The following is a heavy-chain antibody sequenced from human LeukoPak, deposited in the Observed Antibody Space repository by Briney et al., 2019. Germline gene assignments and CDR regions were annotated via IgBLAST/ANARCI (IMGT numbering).Heavy chain of an antibody. CDR2: INSDGSST. V-gene: IGHV3-74*01. D-gene: IGHD6-19*01. Sequence: PGGSLRLSCAASGFTFSSYWMHWVRQAPGKGLVWVSRINSDGSSTTYADSVKGRFTISRDNAKNTLCLQMNSLRAEDTAVYYCARVPSTQWLVYYFDYWGQGTLVTVSS. CDR3: ARVPSTQWLVYYFDY. J-gene: IGHJ4*02. CDR1: GFTFSSYW.